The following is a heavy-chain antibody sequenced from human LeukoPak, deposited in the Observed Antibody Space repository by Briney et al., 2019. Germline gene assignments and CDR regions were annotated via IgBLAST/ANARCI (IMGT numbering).Heavy chain of an antibody. D-gene: IGHD3-22*01. CDR2: IKSKTDGGTT. V-gene: IGHV3-15*01. CDR3: TRYDSSGYYFDY. CDR1: GFIYSNAW. J-gene: IGHJ4*02. Sequence: GGSLRLFCAASGFIYSNAWMSWVREAPGKGLEWVGRIKSKTDGGTTDYAAPVKGRFTISRDDSKNTLYLQMNSLKAEDTAVYYCTRYDSSGYYFDYWGQGTLVTVSS.